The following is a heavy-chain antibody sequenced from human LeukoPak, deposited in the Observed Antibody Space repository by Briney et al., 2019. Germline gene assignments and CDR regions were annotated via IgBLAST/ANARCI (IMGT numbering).Heavy chain of an antibody. CDR1: GFIVSDNY. J-gene: IGHJ6*04. Sequence: PGGSLRLSCAASGFIVSDNYMSWVRQAPGKGLEWVSLIYSGGSTNYADSVKGRFTISRDNSKNTLYLQMNSLRAEDTAVYYCAELGITMIGGVWGKGTTVTISS. CDR3: AELGITMIGGV. D-gene: IGHD3-10*02. V-gene: IGHV3-53*01. CDR2: IYSGGST.